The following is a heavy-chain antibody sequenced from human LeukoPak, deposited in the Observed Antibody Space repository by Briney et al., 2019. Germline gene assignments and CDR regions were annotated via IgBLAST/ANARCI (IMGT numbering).Heavy chain of an antibody. CDR1: GGSMSRYY. D-gene: IGHD4-11*01. Sequence: SETLSLTCTVSGGSMSRYYWSWIRQPAGKGLEWVGRIYTIGSTNYHPSLKSRVTMSVDTSKNQFSLKLSSVTAADTAVYYCARAGYSNYFDYWGQGTLVTVSS. V-gene: IGHV4-4*07. CDR2: IYTIGST. J-gene: IGHJ4*02. CDR3: ARAGYSNYFDY.